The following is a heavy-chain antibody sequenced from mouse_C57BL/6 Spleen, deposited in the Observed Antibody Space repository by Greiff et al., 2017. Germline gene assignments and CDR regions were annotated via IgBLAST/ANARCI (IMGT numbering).Heavy chain of an antibody. D-gene: IGHD1-1*01. V-gene: IGHV14-3*01. CDR1: GFNINNSY. J-gene: IGHJ3*01. CDR2: IDPANGNT. Sequence: EVQLQQSVAELVRPGASVKLSCTASGFNINNSYMNWVKQRPEQGLEWIGRIDPANGNTKYAQKFQGKATITADTSSNTAYMQLSSLTSEGSAIYCCASITTAPRFADWGQGTLVTVSA. CDR3: ASITTAPRFAD.